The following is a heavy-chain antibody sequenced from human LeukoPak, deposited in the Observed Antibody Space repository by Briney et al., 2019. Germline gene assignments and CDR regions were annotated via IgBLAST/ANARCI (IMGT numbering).Heavy chain of an antibody. CDR3: ARSGLIYFDY. CDR2: ISAYNGNT. CDR1: GFTFSSYA. J-gene: IGHJ4*02. D-gene: IGHD5-12*01. V-gene: IGHV1-18*01. Sequence: GGSLRLSCAASGFTFSSYAMSWVRQAPGKGLEWMGWISAYNGNTNYAQKLQGRVTMTTDTSTSTAYMELRSLRSDDTAVYYCARSGLIYFDYWGQGTLVTVSS.